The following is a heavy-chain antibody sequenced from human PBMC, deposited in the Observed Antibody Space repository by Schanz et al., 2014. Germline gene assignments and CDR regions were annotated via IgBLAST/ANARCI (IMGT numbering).Heavy chain of an antibody. V-gene: IGHV3-11*04. CDR3: ARGVRVRGIIIDY. CDR2: ISGSATTI. CDR1: GFTFSDYY. D-gene: IGHD3-10*01. J-gene: IGHJ4*02. Sequence: QVQLVESGGGLVKPGGSLRLSCAASGFTFSDYYMSWIRQAPGKGLEWVSYISGSATTIYYADSLKGRFTISRDNAKNSVYLQMNSLRAEDTAEYYCARGVRVRGIIIDYWGPGTLVTVSS.